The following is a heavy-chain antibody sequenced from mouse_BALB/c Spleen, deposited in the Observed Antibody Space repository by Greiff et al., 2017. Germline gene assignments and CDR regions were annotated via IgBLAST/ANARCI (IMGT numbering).Heavy chain of an antibody. D-gene: IGHD2-3*01. CDR1: GYSITSDYA. CDR2: ISYSGST. J-gene: IGHJ3*02. V-gene: IGHV3-2*02. CDR3: ARSGDGYSWFGG. Sequence: EVTLVESGPGLVKPSQSLSLTCTVTGYSITSDYAWNWIRQFPGNKLEWMGYISYSGSTSYNPSLKSRISITRDTSKNQFFLQLNSVTTEDTATYYCARSGDGYSWFGGWGKGTLVTVAA.